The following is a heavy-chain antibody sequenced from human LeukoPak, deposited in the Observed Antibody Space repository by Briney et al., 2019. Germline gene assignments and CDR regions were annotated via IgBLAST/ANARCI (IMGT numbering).Heavy chain of an antibody. Sequence: GSLRLSCAASGFTFSSYAMTWVRQAPGKGLEWVSAISSSGSSRYYADSVKGRFTISRDNSKNTLYLQMNSLRAEDTAVYYCAKLSRDGLLWFGDRSGSYGMDVWGQGTTVTVSS. CDR2: ISSSGSSR. V-gene: IGHV3-23*01. J-gene: IGHJ6*02. CDR3: AKLSRDGLLWFGDRSGSYGMDV. D-gene: IGHD3-10*01. CDR1: GFTFSSYA.